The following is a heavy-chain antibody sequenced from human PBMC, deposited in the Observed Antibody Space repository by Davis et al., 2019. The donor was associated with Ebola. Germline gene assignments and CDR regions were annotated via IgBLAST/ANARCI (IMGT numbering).Heavy chain of an antibody. V-gene: IGHV4-59*06. Sequence: SETLSLTCTVSGGSISSYYWSWIRQPPGKGLEWIGYIYYSGSTYYNPSLKSRVTISVDTSKNQFSLKLSSVTAADTAVYYCAREQLLWFGELLYVSYGMDVWGKGTTVTVSS. J-gene: IGHJ6*04. D-gene: IGHD3-10*01. CDR1: GGSISSYY. CDR3: AREQLLWFGELLYVSYGMDV. CDR2: IYYSGST.